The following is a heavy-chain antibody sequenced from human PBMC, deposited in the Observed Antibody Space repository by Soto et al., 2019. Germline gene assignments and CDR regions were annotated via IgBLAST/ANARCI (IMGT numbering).Heavy chain of an antibody. CDR3: AKAMFSSGYDLYYFDY. D-gene: IGHD5-12*01. CDR2: ISGSGGST. V-gene: IGHV3-23*01. J-gene: IGHJ4*02. CDR1: GFTFSSYA. Sequence: EVQLLESGGGLVQPGGSLRLSCVASGFTFSSYAMSWVRQAPGKGLEWVSAISGSGGSTYYADSVKGRFTISRDNSKSTLYLQMNSLRAEDTAVYYCAKAMFSSGYDLYYFDYWGQGTLVTVSS.